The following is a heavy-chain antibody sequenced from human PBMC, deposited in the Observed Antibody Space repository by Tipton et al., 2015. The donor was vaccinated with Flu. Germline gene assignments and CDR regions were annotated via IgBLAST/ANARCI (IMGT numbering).Heavy chain of an antibody. CDR2: IYTSGRT. Sequence: TQSLTCTVSGGSIISGSHYWSWIRQPAGKGLEWIGRIYTSGRTDYNPSLKSRITISVDTSNNLFSLNLRSVSAADTAVYYCARAGGSNSWYVYWGQGTLVTVSS. CDR1: GGSIISGSHY. J-gene: IGHJ4*02. V-gene: IGHV4-61*02. CDR3: ARAGGSNSWYVY. D-gene: IGHD6-13*01.